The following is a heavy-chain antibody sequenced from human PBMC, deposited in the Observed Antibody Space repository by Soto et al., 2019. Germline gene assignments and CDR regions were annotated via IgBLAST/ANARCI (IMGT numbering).Heavy chain of an antibody. J-gene: IGHJ6*02. D-gene: IGHD3-9*01. Sequence: GGSLRLSCTTSGFLFNTYAMHWVRQAPGKGLEWVAVMSHDGSSTYYADSVKGRFTISRDNSKNTLYLQMNSLRTEDTAVYYCARPGSRYDILTSHYYFYFHAMDVWGQGTKVTVSS. V-gene: IGHV3-30-3*01. CDR1: GFLFNTYA. CDR2: MSHDGSST. CDR3: ARPGSRYDILTSHYYFYFHAMDV.